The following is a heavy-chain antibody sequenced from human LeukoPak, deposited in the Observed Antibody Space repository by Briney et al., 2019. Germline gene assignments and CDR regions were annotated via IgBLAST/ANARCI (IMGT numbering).Heavy chain of an antibody. CDR1: GGSFSGYY. CDR2: INHSGST. Sequence: SETLSLTCAVYGGSFSGYYWSWIRQPPGKGLEWIGEINHSGSTNYNPSLKSRVTISVDTSKNQFSLKLSSVTAADTAVYYCARSSLAVAGSVFGYWGQGTLVTVSS. D-gene: IGHD6-19*01. J-gene: IGHJ4*02. CDR3: ARSSLAVAGSVFGY. V-gene: IGHV4-34*01.